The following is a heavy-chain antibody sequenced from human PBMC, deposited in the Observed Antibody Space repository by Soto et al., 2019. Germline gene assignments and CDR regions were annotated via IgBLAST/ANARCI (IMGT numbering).Heavy chain of an antibody. V-gene: IGHV3-30*04. CDR3: ARSRNSAVADSFDF. CDR1: GFTFSRYA. J-gene: IGHJ4*02. D-gene: IGHD3-10*01. Sequence: GGSLRLSCAASGFTFSRYAIHWFRQAPGKGLEWVAVISRDGSNKYYVDSVKGRFTISRDNSKNTLYLQMNSLRDEDTAVYYCARSRNSAVADSFDFWGQGTLVTVSS. CDR2: ISRDGSNK.